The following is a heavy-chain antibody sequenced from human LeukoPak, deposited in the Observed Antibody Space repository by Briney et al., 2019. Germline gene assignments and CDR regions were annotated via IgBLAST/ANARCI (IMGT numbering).Heavy chain of an antibody. CDR1: GFTFSSYS. V-gene: IGHV3-21*01. Sequence: GGSLRLSCAASGFTFSSYSMNWVRQTPGKGLEWVSSISSSSSYIYYADSVKGRFTISRDNAKNSLYLQTNSLRAEDTAVYYCARDRGSYDAFDIWGQGTMVTVSS. CDR3: ARDRGSYDAFDI. J-gene: IGHJ3*02. D-gene: IGHD1-26*01. CDR2: ISSSSSYI.